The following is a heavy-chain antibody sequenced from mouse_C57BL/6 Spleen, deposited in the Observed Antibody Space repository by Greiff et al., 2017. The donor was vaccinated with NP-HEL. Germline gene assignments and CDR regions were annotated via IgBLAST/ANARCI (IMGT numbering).Heavy chain of an antibody. V-gene: IGHV5-17*01. D-gene: IGHD4-1*01. J-gene: IGHJ3*01. Sequence: EVKLMESGGGLVKPGGSLKLSCAASGFTFSDYGMHWVRQAPEKGLEWVAYISSGSSTIYYADTVKGRFTISRDNAKNTLFLQMTSLRSEDTAMYYCARQGGRTGTAWFAYWGQGTLVTVSA. CDR3: ARQGGRTGTAWFAY. CDR2: ISSGSSTI. CDR1: GFTFSDYG.